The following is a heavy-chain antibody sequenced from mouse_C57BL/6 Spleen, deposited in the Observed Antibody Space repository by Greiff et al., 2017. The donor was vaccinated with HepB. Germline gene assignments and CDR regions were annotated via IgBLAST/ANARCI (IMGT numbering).Heavy chain of an antibody. D-gene: IGHD1-1*01. J-gene: IGHJ1*03. CDR3: ARGYYGSYAYFDV. Sequence: QVQLQQPGAELVRPGSSVKLSCKASGYTFTSYWMHWVKQRPIQGLEWIGNIDPSDSGTHYNQKFKDKATLTVDKSSSTAYMQLSSLTSEVSAVYYCARGYYGSYAYFDVWGTGTTVTVSS. CDR1: GYTFTSYW. CDR2: IDPSDSGT. V-gene: IGHV1-52*01.